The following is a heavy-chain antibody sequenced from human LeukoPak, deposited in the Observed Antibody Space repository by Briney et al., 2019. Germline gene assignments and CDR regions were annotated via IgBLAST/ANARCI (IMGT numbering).Heavy chain of an antibody. D-gene: IGHD6-6*01. J-gene: IGHJ4*02. V-gene: IGHV3-11*01. CDR3: ARASDSSSGYFDC. CDR1: GFTFSDYY. CDR2: ISHSGNTI. Sequence: GGSLRLSCAASGFTFSDYYMSWIRQAPGKGLEWASYISHSGNTIKYADSVKGRFTISRDNAKNSLSLQMNSLRAEDTAVYYCARASDSSSGYFDCWGQGTLVTVSS.